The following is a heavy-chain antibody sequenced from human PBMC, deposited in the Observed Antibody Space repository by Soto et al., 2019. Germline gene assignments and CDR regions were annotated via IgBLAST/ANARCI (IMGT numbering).Heavy chain of an antibody. D-gene: IGHD3-3*01. Sequence: GGSLRLSCAASGFTFSSYAMHWVRQAPGKGLEWVAVISYDGSNKYYADSVKGRFTISRDNSKNTLYLQMNSLRAEDTAVYYYARDLSGRRYFDYWGQGTLVTVSS. CDR1: GFTFSSYA. V-gene: IGHV3-30*14. J-gene: IGHJ4*02. CDR2: ISYDGSNK. CDR3: ARDLSGRRYFDY.